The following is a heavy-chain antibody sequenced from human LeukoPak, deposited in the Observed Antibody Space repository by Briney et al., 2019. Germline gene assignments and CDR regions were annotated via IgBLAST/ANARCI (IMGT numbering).Heavy chain of an antibody. CDR2: IYYSGDT. D-gene: IGHD2-2*01. J-gene: IGHJ5*02. V-gene: IGHV4-39*02. CDR1: GGSISSSSYY. CDR3: ARDQQYQRPAGWFDP. Sequence: SETLSLTCTVSGGSISSSSYYWGWIRQPPGKGLEWIGSIYYSGDTYYNPSLKSRVTISVDTSKNHFSLKLSSVTAADTAVYYCARDQQYQRPAGWFDPWGQGTLVTVSS.